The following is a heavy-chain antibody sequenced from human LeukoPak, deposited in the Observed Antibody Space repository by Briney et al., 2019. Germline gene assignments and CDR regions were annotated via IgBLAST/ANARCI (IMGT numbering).Heavy chain of an antibody. V-gene: IGHV3-23*01. CDR2: SKSEGTFT. J-gene: IGHJ4*02. CDR3: ARAGNTRFDY. D-gene: IGHD2/OR15-2a*01. Sequence: GGSLRLSCVASGFSLGDHGMSWVRQAPGKGLEWISYSKSEGTFTSYADSVKGRFTISRDNSKNTLYLQMNSLRAEDTAVYYCARAGNTRFDYWGQGTLVTVSS. CDR1: GFSLGDHG.